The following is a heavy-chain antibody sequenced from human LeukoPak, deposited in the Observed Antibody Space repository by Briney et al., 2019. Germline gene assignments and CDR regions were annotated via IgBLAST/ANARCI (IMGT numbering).Heavy chain of an antibody. CDR3: ARWTAVAGSVDY. Sequence: SETLSLTCAVYGGSFSGYYWSWIRQPPGKGLEWIGHIYYSGSTNYNPSLKSRVTISVDTSKNQFSLKLSSVTAADTAVYYCARWTAVAGSVDYWGQGTLVTVSS. V-gene: IGHV4-59*01. D-gene: IGHD6-19*01. CDR2: IYYSGST. J-gene: IGHJ4*02. CDR1: GGSFSGYY.